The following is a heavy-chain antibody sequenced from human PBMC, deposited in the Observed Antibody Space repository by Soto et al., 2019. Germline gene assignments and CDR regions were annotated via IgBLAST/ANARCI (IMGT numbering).Heavy chain of an antibody. CDR1: GFTFSSYA. CDR3: AKLGVGVVGATDY. J-gene: IGHJ4*02. CDR2: ISRSGDST. D-gene: IGHD1-26*01. Sequence: EVQLLESGGGLVQPGGSLRLSCAASGFTFSSYALSWVRQAPGKGLEWVSTISRSGDSTYYADSVKGRFTISRYHPTNTLYLQMSSLRAEDTAVYYCAKLGVGVVGATDYWGQGTLVTVSS. V-gene: IGHV3-23*01.